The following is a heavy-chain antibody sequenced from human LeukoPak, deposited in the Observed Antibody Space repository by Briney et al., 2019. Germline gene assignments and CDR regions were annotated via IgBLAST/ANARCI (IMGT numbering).Heavy chain of an antibody. CDR2: IYYSGST. CDR1: GGSISSYY. V-gene: IGHV4-59*01. Sequence: PSETLSLTCTVSGGSISSYYWSWIRQPPGKGLEWIGYIYYSGSTNYNPSLKSRVTISVDTSKNQFFLKLSSVTAADTAVYYCARGYYARGAFDIWGQGTMVTVSS. CDR3: ARGYYARGAFDI. J-gene: IGHJ3*02. D-gene: IGHD3-22*01.